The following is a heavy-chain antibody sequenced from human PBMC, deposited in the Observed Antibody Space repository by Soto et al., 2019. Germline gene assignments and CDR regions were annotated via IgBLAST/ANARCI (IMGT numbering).Heavy chain of an antibody. V-gene: IGHV4-59*08. Sequence: SETLSLTCTVSGGSIGTYYWSWIRQPPGKGLEWIGYIYYRGNTDYNPSLKSRVTISLDTPKNQFSLKLSSVTAADTAVYYCARHPGYYDILTGYTAYYFDSWGQGILVTVSS. CDR1: GGSIGTYY. CDR3: ARHPGYYDILTGYTAYYFDS. CDR2: IYYRGNT. J-gene: IGHJ4*02. D-gene: IGHD3-9*01.